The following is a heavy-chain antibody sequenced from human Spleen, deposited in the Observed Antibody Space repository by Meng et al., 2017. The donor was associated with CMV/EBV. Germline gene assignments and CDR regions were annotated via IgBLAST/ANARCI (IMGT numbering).Heavy chain of an antibody. Sequence: GESLKISCAASGFTFSSYSMNWVRQAPGKGLEWVANIKQDGSDKKYGDSVKGRFTVSRDNAKNSLYLQMSSLRVEDTAVYYCARRGTFGAFIRGWGFGMDLWGQGTTVTVSS. CDR3: ARRGTFGAFIRGWGFGMDL. V-gene: IGHV3-7*01. CDR1: GFTFSSYS. CDR2: IKQDGSDK. J-gene: IGHJ6*02. D-gene: IGHD3-3*01.